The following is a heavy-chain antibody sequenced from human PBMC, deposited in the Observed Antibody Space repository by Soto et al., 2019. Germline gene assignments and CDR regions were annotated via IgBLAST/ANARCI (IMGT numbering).Heavy chain of an antibody. V-gene: IGHV4-31*03. Sequence: QVQLQESGPGLVKPSQTLSLTCTVSGGPISSGGYYWSWIGQHPGKGLEWIGYIYYSGSTYYNPSLKSRVTISVDTSKNQFSLKLSSVTAADTAVYYCARFLGATRAIDYWGQGTLVTVSS. J-gene: IGHJ4*02. CDR1: GGPISSGGYY. D-gene: IGHD1-26*01. CDR3: ARFLGATRAIDY. CDR2: IYYSGST.